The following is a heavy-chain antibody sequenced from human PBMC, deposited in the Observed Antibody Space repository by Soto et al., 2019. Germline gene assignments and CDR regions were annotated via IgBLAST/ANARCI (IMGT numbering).Heavy chain of an antibody. J-gene: IGHJ4*02. V-gene: IGHV4-4*07. D-gene: IGHD1-26*01. CDR3: ATIVGANDY. Sequence: AETHAITSPVSGGAIYTYSWPCLRQADGKALDGIVHTYSGGIANYNPSLMGRVAMSVDTSKNQFSMKLNSVTAAATAVYYCATIVGANDYWGQGALVTVSS. CDR2: TYSGGIA. CDR1: GGAIYTYS.